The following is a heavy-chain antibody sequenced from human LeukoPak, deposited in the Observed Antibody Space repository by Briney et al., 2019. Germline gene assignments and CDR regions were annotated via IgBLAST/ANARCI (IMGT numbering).Heavy chain of an antibody. J-gene: IGHJ4*02. CDR2: ISGSGGST. CDR3: AKDRSDYGDYDTHDY. Sequence: PSGTLSLTCAVSGGSFSSNDWWSWVRQPPGKGLEWVSAISGSGGSTYYADSVKGRFTTSRDNSKNTLYLQMNSLRAEDTAVYYCAKDRSDYGDYDTHDYWGQGTLVTVSS. V-gene: IGHV3-23*01. D-gene: IGHD4-17*01. CDR1: GGSFSSND.